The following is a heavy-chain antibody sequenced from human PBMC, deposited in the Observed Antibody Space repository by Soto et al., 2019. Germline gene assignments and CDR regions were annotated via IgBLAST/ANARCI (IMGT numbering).Heavy chain of an antibody. D-gene: IGHD6-19*01. J-gene: IGHJ3*02. CDR1: GFTVSSNY. Sequence: GGSLRLSCAASGFTVSSNYMSWVRQAPGKGLEWVSVIFTGGSTYYADSVKGRFAISRHSSKNTVYLQMNSLRAEDTAVYYCARDRYSSGWLDAFDIWGQGTMVTVSS. V-gene: IGHV3-53*04. CDR3: ARDRYSSGWLDAFDI. CDR2: IFTGGST.